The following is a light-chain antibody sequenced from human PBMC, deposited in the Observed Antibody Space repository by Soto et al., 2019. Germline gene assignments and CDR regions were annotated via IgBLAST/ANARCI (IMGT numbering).Light chain of an antibody. CDR3: GTWDSSLSAV. V-gene: IGLV1-51*02. CDR1: RSNNGKNY. CDR2: ENN. Sequence: QCVRTQPPSGSAAPGQQGTISCSGSRSNNGKNYVSWYQQLPGTAPKLLIYENNKRPSGIPDRFSGSKSGTSATLGITGLQTGDEADYYCGTWDSSLSAVFGTGTKVTVL. J-gene: IGLJ1*01.